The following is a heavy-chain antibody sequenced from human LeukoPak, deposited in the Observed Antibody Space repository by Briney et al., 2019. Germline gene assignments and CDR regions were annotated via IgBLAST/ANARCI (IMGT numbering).Heavy chain of an antibody. D-gene: IGHD3-3*01. J-gene: IGHJ4*02. CDR2: INPTGGGT. CDR1: GYTFTNYF. V-gene: IGHV1-46*01. Sequence: ASVKVSCKASGYTFTNYFMHWVRQVPGQGLEWMGVINPTGGGTTYAQRFQGRVTMTRDTSTSTVHMELSSLRSEDTAVYYCARGLWSAHRREYYFDSWGQGTLVTVSS. CDR3: ARGLWSAHRREYYFDS.